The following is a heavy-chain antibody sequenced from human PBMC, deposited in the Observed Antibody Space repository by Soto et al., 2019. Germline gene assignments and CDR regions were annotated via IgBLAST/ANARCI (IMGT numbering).Heavy chain of an antibody. Sequence: GASVKVSCKASGGTFSSYAISWVRQAPGQGLEWMGGIIPIFGTANYAQKFQGRVTITADESTSTAYMELSSLRSEDTAVYYCARGIPRGYDAFDIWGQGTMVTVSS. CDR3: ARGIPRGYDAFDI. J-gene: IGHJ3*02. CDR2: IIPIFGTA. V-gene: IGHV1-69*13. D-gene: IGHD2-21*01. CDR1: GGTFSSYA.